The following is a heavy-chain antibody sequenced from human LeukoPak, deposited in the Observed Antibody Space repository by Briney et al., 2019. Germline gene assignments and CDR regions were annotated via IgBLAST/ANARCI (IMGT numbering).Heavy chain of an antibody. J-gene: IGHJ4*02. CDR3: ARRAVERKWLQFYYFNY. V-gene: IGHV4-39*01. D-gene: IGHD5-24*01. Sequence: SETLSLTCAVSGGSIRNSSFYWGWIRQPPGKGLEWIASIYNSGTTYYNPSIKSRITIFVDTSKNQVSLKLRSVTAADTAVYYCARRAVERKWLQFYYFNYWGQGSLVTVSS. CDR1: GGSIRNSSFY. CDR2: IYNSGTT.